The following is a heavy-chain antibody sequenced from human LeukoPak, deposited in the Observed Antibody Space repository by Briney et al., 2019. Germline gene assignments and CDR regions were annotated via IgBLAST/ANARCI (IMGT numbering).Heavy chain of an antibody. V-gene: IGHV4-38-2*02. Sequence: PSETLSLTCTVSGYSISSGYYWGWIRQPPGKGLEWIGSIYHSGSTYYNPSLKSRVTISVDTSKNQFSLKLSSVTAADTAVYYCARLEEVGATPGYWGQGTLVTVSS. CDR2: IYHSGST. D-gene: IGHD1-26*01. CDR1: GYSISSGYY. CDR3: ARLEEVGATPGY. J-gene: IGHJ4*02.